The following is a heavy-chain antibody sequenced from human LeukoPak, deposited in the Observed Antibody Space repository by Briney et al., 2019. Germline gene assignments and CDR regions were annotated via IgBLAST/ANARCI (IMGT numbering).Heavy chain of an antibody. J-gene: IGHJ5*02. CDR2: ITGNAGFI. CDR3: AKDKVPDGKWEIDR. CDR1: GFTFSTYA. V-gene: IGHV3-23*01. Sequence: GGSLRLSCTPSGFTFSTYAMNRVRQAPGKGLEWVGGITGNAGFIGYADSVKGRFIISRDNTNNRLFPQMRSLRGEDTAVYYCAKDKVPDGKWEIDRWGQGTLVTVSS. D-gene: IGHD1-26*01.